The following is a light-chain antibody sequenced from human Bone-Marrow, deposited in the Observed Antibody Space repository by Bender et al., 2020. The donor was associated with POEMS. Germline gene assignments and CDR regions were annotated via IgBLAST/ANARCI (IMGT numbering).Light chain of an antibody. CDR2: VDS. J-gene: IGLJ2*01. CDR3: QVWDTSSDLVV. CDR1: NIGSES. Sequence: SYVLTQPPSVSVAPGQTAKITCGGNNIGSESVHWYQQKPGQAPVLVVYVDSDRPSGIPERFSGSNSGNTATLTISRVEVGDEADYYCQVWDTSSDLVVFGGGIKLNVL. V-gene: IGLV3-21*02.